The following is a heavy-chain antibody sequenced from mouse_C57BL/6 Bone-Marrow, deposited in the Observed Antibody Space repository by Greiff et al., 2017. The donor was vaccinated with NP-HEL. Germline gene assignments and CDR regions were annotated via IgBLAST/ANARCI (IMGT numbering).Heavy chain of an antibody. V-gene: IGHV6-6*01. CDR1: GFTFSDAW. CDR3: TRELTGSYAMDY. D-gene: IGHD4-1*01. J-gene: IGHJ4*01. CDR2: IRNKANNHAT. Sequence: EVQLVESGGGLVQPGGSMKLSCAASGFTFSDAWMDWVRQSPEKGLEWVAEIRNKANNHATYYAESVKGRFTISRDDSKSSVYLQMNSLRAEDTGIYYCTRELTGSYAMDYWGQGTSVTVSS.